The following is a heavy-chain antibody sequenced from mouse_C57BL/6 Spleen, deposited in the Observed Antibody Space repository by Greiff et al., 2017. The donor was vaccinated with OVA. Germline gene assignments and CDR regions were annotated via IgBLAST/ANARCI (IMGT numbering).Heavy chain of an antibody. D-gene: IGHD3-2*02. V-gene: IGHV1-55*01. CDR1: GYTFTSYW. J-gene: IGHJ4*01. CDR3: ARRGQLRPSMDY. Sequence: VQLQQSGAELVKPGASVKMSCKASGYTFTSYWITWVKQRPGQGLEWIGDIYPGSGSTNYNEKFKSKATLTVDTSSSTAYMQLSSLTSEDSAVYYCARRGQLRPSMDYWGQGTSVTVSS. CDR2: IYPGSGST.